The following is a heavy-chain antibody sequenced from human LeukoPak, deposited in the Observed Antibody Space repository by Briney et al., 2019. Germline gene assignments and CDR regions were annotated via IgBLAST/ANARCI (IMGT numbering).Heavy chain of an antibody. D-gene: IGHD3-10*01. J-gene: IGHJ4*02. V-gene: IGHV3-23*01. CDR3: AKSTTMEPYYFDY. Sequence: PGWSLRLSCTASGITFSNYGMNWVRQAPGKGLEWVSGISGSGGNTYCAESVKGRCTISRDNSKNTLYLQINSLRVEDTAVYYCAKSTTMEPYYFDYWGQGTLVTVSS. CDR1: GITFSNYG. CDR2: ISGSGGNT.